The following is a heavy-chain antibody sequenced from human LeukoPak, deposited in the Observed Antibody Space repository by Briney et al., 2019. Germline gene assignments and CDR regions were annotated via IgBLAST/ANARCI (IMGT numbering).Heavy chain of an antibody. CDR1: GFTFSSYA. V-gene: IGHV3-30*04. D-gene: IGHD3-10*01. CDR3: ARDLAGRS. CDR2: ISYDGSNK. J-gene: IGHJ4*02. Sequence: PGGSLRLSCAASGFTFSSYAMHWVRQAPGKGLEWVAVISYDGSNKYYADSVKGRFTISRDNSKNTLYLQMNSLRAEDTAVYYCARDLAGRSWGQGTLVTVSS.